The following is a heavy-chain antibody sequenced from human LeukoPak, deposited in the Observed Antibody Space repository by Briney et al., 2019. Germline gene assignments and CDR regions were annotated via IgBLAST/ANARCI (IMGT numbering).Heavy chain of an antibody. CDR3: ARASGSFRHFDY. J-gene: IGHJ4*02. D-gene: IGHD1-26*01. CDR1: GFTFDDYA. V-gene: IGHV3-7*04. CDR2: IKQDGSEK. Sequence: GGSLRLSCAASGFTFDDYAMHWVRQAPGKGLEWVANIKQDGSEKYYVDSVKGRFTISRDNAKNSLYLQMNSLRAEDTAVYYCARASGSFRHFDYWGQGTLVTVSS.